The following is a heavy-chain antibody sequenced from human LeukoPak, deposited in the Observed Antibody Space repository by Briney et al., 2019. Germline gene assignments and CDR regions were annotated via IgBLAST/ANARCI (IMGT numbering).Heavy chain of an antibody. CDR3: TTPNEGNWFDP. CDR2: IRDKGYGHAT. Sequence: GGSLRLSCAASGFTFSDSAIHWVRQASGKGLEWVGRIRDKGYGHATAYAASVKGRFTLSRDDSKNTAYLQMNSLKTEDTALYYCTTPNEGNWFDPWGQGTLVTVSS. CDR1: GFTFSDSA. D-gene: IGHD2-8*01. V-gene: IGHV3-73*01. J-gene: IGHJ5*02.